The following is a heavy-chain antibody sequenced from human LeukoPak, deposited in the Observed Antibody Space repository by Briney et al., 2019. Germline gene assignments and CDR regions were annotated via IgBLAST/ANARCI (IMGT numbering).Heavy chain of an antibody. V-gene: IGHV4-59*01. Sequence: KPSETLSLTCAVYGGSFSGYYWSWIRQPPGKGLEWIGYIYYSGSTNYNPSLKSRVTISVDTSKNQFSLKLSSVTAADTAVYYCARGFGELEFDYWGQGTLVTVSS. J-gene: IGHJ4*02. CDR1: GGSFSGYY. CDR3: ARGFGELEFDY. D-gene: IGHD3-10*01. CDR2: IYYSGST.